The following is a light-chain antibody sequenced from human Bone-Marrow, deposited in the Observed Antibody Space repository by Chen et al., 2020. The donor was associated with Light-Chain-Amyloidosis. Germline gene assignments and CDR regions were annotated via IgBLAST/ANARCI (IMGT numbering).Light chain of an antibody. V-gene: IGLV6-57*01. CDR1: SCSIATNY. Sequence: NFMLTQPHSLSDSPGKKVIISSTRSSCSIATNYVQWYQQRPGSSPTTVIYEDDQRPSGVPDRFSGSIDRSSNSASLTISGLKTEDEADYYCQSYQGSSQGVFGGGTKLTVL. CDR2: EDD. J-gene: IGLJ3*02. CDR3: QSYQGSSQGV.